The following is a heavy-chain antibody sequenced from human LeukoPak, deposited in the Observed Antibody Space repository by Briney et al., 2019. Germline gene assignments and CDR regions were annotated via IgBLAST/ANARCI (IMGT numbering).Heavy chain of an antibody. CDR3: ARGGGYFDY. Sequence: GGSLRLSCAASGFTFSSCGMSWVRQAPGKGLEWVSALSDSGGSTFYADSVKGRFTISRDNSKNTLYLQLNRLRAEDTAVYYCARGGGYFDYWGQGTLVTVSS. D-gene: IGHD3-22*01. J-gene: IGHJ4*02. CDR1: GFTFSSCG. CDR2: LSDSGGST. V-gene: IGHV3-23*01.